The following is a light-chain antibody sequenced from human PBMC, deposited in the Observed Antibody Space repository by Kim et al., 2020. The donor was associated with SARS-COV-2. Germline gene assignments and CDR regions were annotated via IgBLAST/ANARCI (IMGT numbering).Light chain of an antibody. CDR2: NTG. V-gene: IGLV7-46*01. CDR1: TAAVTSGHF. J-gene: IGLJ2*01. Sequence: PGVTVTPPCASVTAAVTSGHFPSWLQQKPGPAPRTLIYNTGNKHSWTPARFSGSLLGGKAALTLSGAQPEDEAEYFCLLTFTTTRIFGGGTQLTVL. CDR3: LLTFTTTRI.